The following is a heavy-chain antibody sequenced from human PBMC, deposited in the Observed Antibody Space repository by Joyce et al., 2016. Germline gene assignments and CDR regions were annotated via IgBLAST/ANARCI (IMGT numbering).Heavy chain of an antibody. D-gene: IGHD3-16*01. J-gene: IGHJ6*02. V-gene: IGHV3-21*01. Sequence: QLVESGGGVVKPGGSLRLSCEASGSTFSSSSMSWFRQAPVKGLEWVAAISGTTYYIFHAETVRGRFTVSRDNAKKTLDLQMNSLRAEDSAVFYCARGGISYYYAMDVWGQGTTVTVSS. CDR3: ARGGISYYYAMDV. CDR1: GSTFSSSS. CDR2: ISGTTYYI.